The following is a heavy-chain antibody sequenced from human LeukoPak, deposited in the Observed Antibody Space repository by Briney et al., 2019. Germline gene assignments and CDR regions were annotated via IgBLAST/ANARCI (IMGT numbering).Heavy chain of an antibody. Sequence: SETLSLTCTVSGGSMSSYYWSWIRQPPGKGLEWIGYIYYSGSTSYNPSLKSRVTISVDTSKNQFSLKLSSVTAADTAVYYCARQYYYDSHTFDYWGQGTLGTVSS. D-gene: IGHD3-22*01. CDR3: ARQYYYDSHTFDY. CDR1: GGSMSSYY. J-gene: IGHJ4*02. CDR2: IYYSGST. V-gene: IGHV4-59*08.